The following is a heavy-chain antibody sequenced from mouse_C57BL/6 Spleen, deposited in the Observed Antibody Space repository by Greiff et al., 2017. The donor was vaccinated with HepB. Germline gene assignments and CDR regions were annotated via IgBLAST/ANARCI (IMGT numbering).Heavy chain of an antibody. CDR3: ANYDGYYTGFAY. Sequence: QVHVKQPGAELVKPGASVKLSCKASGYTFTSYWMHWVKQRPGQGLEWIGMIHPNSGSTNYNEKFKSKATLTVDKSSSTAYMQLSSLTSEDSAVYYCANYDGYYTGFAYWGQGTLVTVSA. CDR2: IHPNSGST. V-gene: IGHV1-64*01. D-gene: IGHD2-3*01. CDR1: GYTFTSYW. J-gene: IGHJ3*01.